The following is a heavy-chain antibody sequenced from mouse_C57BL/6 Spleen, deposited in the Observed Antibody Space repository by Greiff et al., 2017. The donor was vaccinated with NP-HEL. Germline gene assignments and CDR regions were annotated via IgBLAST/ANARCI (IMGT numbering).Heavy chain of an antibody. Sequence: QVQLQQSGAELVKPGASVKISCKASGYAFSSYWMNWVKQRPGKGLEWIGQIYPGDGDTNYNGKFKGKATLTADKSSSTAYMQLSSLTSEDSAVYFCARHYDYPYWYFDVWGTGTTVTVSS. CDR2: IYPGDGDT. V-gene: IGHV1-80*01. J-gene: IGHJ1*03. CDR3: ARHYDYPYWYFDV. CDR1: GYAFSSYW. D-gene: IGHD2-4*01.